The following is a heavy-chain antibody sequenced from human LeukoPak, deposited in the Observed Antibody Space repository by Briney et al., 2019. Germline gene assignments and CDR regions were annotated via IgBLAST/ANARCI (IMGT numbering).Heavy chain of an antibody. CDR2: ISAYNGNT. D-gene: IGHD3-3*01. J-gene: IGHJ5*02. CDR3: ALTSSHTYYDLTLDP. CDR1: GYTFTSYG. V-gene: IGHV1-18*01. Sequence: ASVKVSCKASGYTFTSYGISWVRQAPGQGLEWMGWISAYNGNTNYAQKLQGRVTMTTDTSTSTAYMELRSLRSDDTAVYYCALTSSHTYYDLTLDPWGQGTLVTVSS.